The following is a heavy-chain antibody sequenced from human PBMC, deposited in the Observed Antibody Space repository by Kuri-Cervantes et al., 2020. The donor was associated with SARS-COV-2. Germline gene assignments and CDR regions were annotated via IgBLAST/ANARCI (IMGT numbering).Heavy chain of an antibody. CDR1: GGTFSSYA. J-gene: IGHJ6*02. D-gene: IGHD2-15*01. CDR2: IIPILGIA. CDR3: AKTLRALGYCSGGSCYNPGGYYYYGMDV. V-gene: IGHV1-69*10. Sequence: SVKVSCKASGGTFSSYAISWVRQAPGQGLEWMGGIIPILGIANYAQKFQGRVTITADKSTSTAYMELNSLRAEDTAVYYCAKTLRALGYCSGGSCYNPGGYYYYGMDVWGQGTMVTVSS.